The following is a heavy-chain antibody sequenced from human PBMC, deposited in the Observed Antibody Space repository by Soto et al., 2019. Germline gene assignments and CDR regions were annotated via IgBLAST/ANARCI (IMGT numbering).Heavy chain of an antibody. CDR1: GYSFTSYW. CDR2: IYPGDSDI. CDR3: ARHGGRRPQLFYYYGVDV. V-gene: IGHV5-51*01. Sequence: EVQLVQSGAEVKKPGESLKISCKGSGYSFTSYWIAWVRQMPGKGLEWMGIIYPGDSDIRYSPSFEGQVTISADKSISTAFLQWSSLRASDTAMYYCARHGGRRPQLFYYYGVDVWGQGTTVTVSS. J-gene: IGHJ6*02. D-gene: IGHD3-16*01.